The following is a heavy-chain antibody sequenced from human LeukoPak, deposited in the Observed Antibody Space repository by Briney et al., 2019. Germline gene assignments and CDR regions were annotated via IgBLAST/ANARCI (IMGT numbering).Heavy chain of an antibody. CDR2: ISGSSSTI. V-gene: IGHV3-48*01. CDR3: ARGYGDSTYYFDY. Sequence: PGGSLRLSCAASGFTFNTYGMNWVRQAPGKGLEWLSYISGSSSTIYYRDSVKGRFTISRDNAKSTLYLQMNSLRGEDTAVYYCARGYGDSTYYFDYWGQGRLVTVSS. CDR1: GFTFNTYG. D-gene: IGHD4-17*01. J-gene: IGHJ4*02.